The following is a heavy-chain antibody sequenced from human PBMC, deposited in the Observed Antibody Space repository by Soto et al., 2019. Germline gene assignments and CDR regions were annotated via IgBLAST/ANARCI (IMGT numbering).Heavy chain of an antibody. V-gene: IGHV1-69*13. CDR2: IIPIFGTA. CDR1: GGTFSSYA. Sequence: SVKVSYKASGGTFSSYAISWVRQAPGQGLEWMGGIIPIFGTANYAQKFQGRVTITADESTSTAYMELSSLRSEDTAVYYCAREGEINYDSSGCLLSYWGQGTLVTVSS. CDR3: AREGEINYDSSGCLLSY. J-gene: IGHJ4*02. D-gene: IGHD3-22*01.